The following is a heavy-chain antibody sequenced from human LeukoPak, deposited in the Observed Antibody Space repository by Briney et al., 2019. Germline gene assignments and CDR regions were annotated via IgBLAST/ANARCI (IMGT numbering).Heavy chain of an antibody. CDR3: ARARNYDYAWGSYPPAGYYFDY. J-gene: IGHJ4*02. Sequence: AGGSLRLSCAASGFTFSSNYMSWVRQAPGKGLEWVSVIYSGGSTYYADSVKGRFTISRDNSKNTLYLQMNSLRAEDTAVYYCARARNYDYAWGSYPPAGYYFDYWGQGTLVTVSS. CDR1: GFTFSSNY. CDR2: IYSGGST. V-gene: IGHV3-53*01. D-gene: IGHD3-16*01.